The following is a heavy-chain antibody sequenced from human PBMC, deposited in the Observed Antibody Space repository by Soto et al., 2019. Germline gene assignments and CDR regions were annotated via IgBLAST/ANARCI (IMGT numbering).Heavy chain of an antibody. CDR2: ISYDGSNK. D-gene: IGHD3-22*01. J-gene: IGHJ6*02. Sequence: QVQLVESGGGVVQPGRSLRLSCAASGFTFSSYAMHWVRQAPGKGLEWVAVISYDGSNKYYADSVKGRFTISRDNSKNTLYLQMNSLRAEDTAVYYCARPSYYDSSGYWQNYYYGMDVWGQGTTVTVSS. CDR3: ARPSYYDSSGYWQNYYYGMDV. V-gene: IGHV3-30-3*01. CDR1: GFTFSSYA.